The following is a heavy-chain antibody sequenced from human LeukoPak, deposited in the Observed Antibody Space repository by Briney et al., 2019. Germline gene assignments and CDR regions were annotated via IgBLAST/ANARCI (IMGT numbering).Heavy chain of an antibody. V-gene: IGHV3-53*01. CDR1: GFIVSDNY. CDR2: IYTGSKT. Sequence: GGSLRLSCAASGFIVSDNYMSWVRQAPGKGLEWVSVIYTGSKTYYADSVKGRFTISRDNSKNTLYLQMNSLRAEDTAVYYCARWKRLLNWGQGTLVTVSS. J-gene: IGHJ4*02. CDR3: ARWKRLLN. D-gene: IGHD6-25*01.